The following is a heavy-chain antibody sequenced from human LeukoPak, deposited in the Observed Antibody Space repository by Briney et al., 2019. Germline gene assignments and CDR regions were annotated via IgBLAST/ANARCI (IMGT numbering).Heavy chain of an antibody. J-gene: IGHJ6*02. V-gene: IGHV3-33*01. Sequence: GGSLRLSCAASGFIFSSFGIHWVRQAPGKGLEWVAIVWYDGSNKHYADSVKGRFTISRDNSKNTLYLQMNSLRAEDTAVYYCARDVVAATQTFSYGMDVWGQGTTVTVSS. CDR2: VWYDGSNK. CDR3: ARDVVAATQTFSYGMDV. D-gene: IGHD2-15*01. CDR1: GFIFSSFG.